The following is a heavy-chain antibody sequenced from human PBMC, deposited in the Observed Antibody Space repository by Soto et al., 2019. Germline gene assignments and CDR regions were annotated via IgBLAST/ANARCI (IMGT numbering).Heavy chain of an antibody. CDR2: ISGSGGST. J-gene: IGHJ6*03. V-gene: IGHV3-23*01. D-gene: IGHD3-10*01. Sequence: GGSLRLSCAASGSTFSSYAMSWVRQAPGKGLEWVSAISGSGGSTYYADSVKGRFTISRDNSKNTLYLQMNSLRAEDTAVYYCAKDGSGSYLASISFSYYYYMDVWGKGTTVTVSS. CDR3: AKDGSGSYLASISFSYYYYMDV. CDR1: GSTFSSYA.